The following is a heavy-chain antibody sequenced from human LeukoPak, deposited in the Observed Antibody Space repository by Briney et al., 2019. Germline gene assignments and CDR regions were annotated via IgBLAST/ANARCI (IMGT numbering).Heavy chain of an antibody. V-gene: IGHV4-39*07. CDR3: ARLKAANYFDY. Sequence: SETLSLTCTVSGGSISSSSYYWGWIRQPPGKGLEWIGSIYYSGSTYYNPSLKSRVTISVDRSKNQFSLKLSSVTAADTAVYYCARLKAANYFDYWGQGTLVTVSS. CDR2: IYYSGST. CDR1: GGSISSSSYY. D-gene: IGHD2-15*01. J-gene: IGHJ4*02.